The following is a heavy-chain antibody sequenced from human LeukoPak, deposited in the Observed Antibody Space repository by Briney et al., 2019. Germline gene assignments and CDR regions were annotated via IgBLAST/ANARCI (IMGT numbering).Heavy chain of an antibody. Sequence: GASVKVSCKASGYTFTGYYMHWVRQAPGQGLELKGWINPNSGGTNYAQKFQGRVTMTRDTSISTAYMELSRLRSDDTAVYYCARDRASYIAAAGTIWFDPWGQGTLVTVSS. CDR3: ARDRASYIAAAGTIWFDP. D-gene: IGHD6-13*01. CDR1: GYTFTGYY. J-gene: IGHJ5*02. V-gene: IGHV1-2*02. CDR2: INPNSGGT.